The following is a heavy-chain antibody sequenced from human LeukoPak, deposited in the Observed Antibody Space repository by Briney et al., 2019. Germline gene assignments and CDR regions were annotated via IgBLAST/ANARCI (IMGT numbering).Heavy chain of an antibody. CDR3: ARADYYDSSGSSGRTYWFAP. V-gene: IGHV4-59*01. J-gene: IGHJ5*02. Sequence: PSETLSLTCTVSGGSISSYYWSWIRQPPGKGLEWIGYMSYSGSTNYNPSLKSRVTISVATSNNQFSLKLSSLTAADTAVYYCARADYYDSSGSSGRTYWFAPWGQGTLVTVSS. CDR1: GGSISSYY. D-gene: IGHD3-22*01. CDR2: MSYSGST.